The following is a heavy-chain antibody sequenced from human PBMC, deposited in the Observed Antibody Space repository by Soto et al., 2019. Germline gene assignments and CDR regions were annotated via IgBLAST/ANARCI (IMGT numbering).Heavy chain of an antibody. V-gene: IGHV3-11*05. CDR1: GFTFSDHD. CDR2: ISSSGDYV. D-gene: IGHD3-9*01. CDR3: ARDRGDILTGYYRGYFDP. J-gene: IGHJ5*02. Sequence: GGSLRLCCAASGFTFSDHDMSWIRQAPGKGLELVSYISSSGDYVNYADSVKGRFTISRDNAKNSLYLQMNSLRAEDTAVYYCARDRGDILTGYYRGYFDPWGQGTQVTVSS.